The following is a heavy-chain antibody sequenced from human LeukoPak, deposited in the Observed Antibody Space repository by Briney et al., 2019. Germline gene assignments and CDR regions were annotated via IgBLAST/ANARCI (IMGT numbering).Heavy chain of an antibody. CDR3: ARAGYSYGSIVFDY. Sequence: SETLSLTCTVSGGSISSSSYYWGWIRQSPGKGLEWNGSIYYSGSTYYNPSLKSRVTISADTSKNQFSLKVSSVTAADTGVYYCARAGYSYGSIVFDYWGQGTLVTVSS. CDR1: GGSISSSSYY. J-gene: IGHJ4*02. V-gene: IGHV4-39*07. CDR2: IYYSGST. D-gene: IGHD5-18*01.